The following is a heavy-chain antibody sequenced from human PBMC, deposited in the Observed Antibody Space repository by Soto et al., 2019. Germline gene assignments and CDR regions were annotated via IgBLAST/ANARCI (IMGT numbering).Heavy chain of an antibody. Sequence: QVQLVQSGAEVKKPGSSVKVSCKASGGTFSSYAISWVRQAPGQGLEWMGGIIPIFGTANYAQKFQGRVTITXGEXTXTAYMELSSLRSEDTAVYYCAGGNTSRGGYNWEFDYWGQGTLVTVSS. CDR3: AGGNTSRGGYNWEFDY. J-gene: IGHJ4*02. V-gene: IGHV1-69*05. D-gene: IGHD5-12*01. CDR2: IIPIFGTA. CDR1: GGTFSSYA.